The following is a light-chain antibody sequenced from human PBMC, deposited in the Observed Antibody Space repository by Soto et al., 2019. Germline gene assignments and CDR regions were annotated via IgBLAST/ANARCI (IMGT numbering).Light chain of an antibody. CDR3: QQYNSYRT. V-gene: IGKV1-5*01. CDR1: QSISSW. CDR2: DAS. Sequence: DIQMTQSPSTLSASVGDRFTITFRASQSISSWLAWYQQKPGKAPKLLIYDASSLESGVPSRFSGSGSGTEFTLTISSLQPDDFATYYCQQYNSYRTFGQGTKVDIK. J-gene: IGKJ1*01.